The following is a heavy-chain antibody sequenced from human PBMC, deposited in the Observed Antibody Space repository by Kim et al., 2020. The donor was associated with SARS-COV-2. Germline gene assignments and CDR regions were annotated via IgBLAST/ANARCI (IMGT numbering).Heavy chain of an antibody. Sequence: SAGSVKGRFTISRDNSKNTLYLQMNSLRAEDTAVYYCARERAEFRFSMDVWGQGTAVTVSS. D-gene: IGHD3-3*01. V-gene: IGHV3-53*01. J-gene: IGHJ6*02. CDR3: ARERAEFRFSMDV.